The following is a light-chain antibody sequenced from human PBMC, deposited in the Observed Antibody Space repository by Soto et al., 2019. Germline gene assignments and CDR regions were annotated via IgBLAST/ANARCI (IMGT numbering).Light chain of an antibody. CDR1: QSISSS. V-gene: IGKV1-39*01. Sequence: DIQMTQSPSSLSASVGETITITYRASQSISSSLNWFQHSKGQTPKLLLFAASNLHAGVPPRFSGSGSWTSFSLPLRSLQPEDFATDYCQQSFNLPRTFGPGTKVDIK. CDR2: AAS. CDR3: QQSFNLPRT. J-gene: IGKJ1*01.